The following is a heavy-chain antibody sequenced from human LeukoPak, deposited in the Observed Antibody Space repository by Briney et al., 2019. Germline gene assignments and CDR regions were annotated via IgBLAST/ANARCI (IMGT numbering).Heavy chain of an antibody. CDR1: GFTFSNYG. Sequence: PGGYLKLSCAASGFTFSNYGMHWVRQAPGKGLEGVAFIRYDGSNKYYADSVKGRFAISRDNSKNTLYLQMNSLRAEDTAVFHCAKDKAAAGTMYLDVWGKGTTVIVSS. CDR2: IRYDGSNK. V-gene: IGHV3-30*02. CDR3: AKDKAAAGTMYLDV. D-gene: IGHD6-13*01. J-gene: IGHJ6*04.